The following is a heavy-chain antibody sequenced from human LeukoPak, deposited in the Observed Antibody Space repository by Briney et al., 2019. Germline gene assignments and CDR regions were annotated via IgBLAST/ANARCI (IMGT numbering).Heavy chain of an antibody. D-gene: IGHD1-14*01. CDR2: ILNDGSNT. Sequence: GGSLRLSCAACGLTFSSTWMHWVRQAPGKGLEWVAGILNDGSNTDYADSVKGRFTVSRDNSENTLYLQMNSLRDEDTAVYYCAKYKGAALYYHYGLDVWGPGTTVIVSS. CDR1: GLTFSSTW. V-gene: IGHV3-30*18. CDR3: AKYKGAALYYHYGLDV. J-gene: IGHJ6*02.